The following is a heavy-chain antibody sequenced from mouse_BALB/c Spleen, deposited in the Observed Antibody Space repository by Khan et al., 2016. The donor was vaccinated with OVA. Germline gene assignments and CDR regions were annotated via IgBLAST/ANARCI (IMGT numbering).Heavy chain of an antibody. J-gene: IGHJ4*01. D-gene: IGHD1-1*01. V-gene: IGHV1S136*01. CDR3: ARYDSSPYYAMDY. CDR2: INPYNDGA. Sequence: EVQLQESGPELVKPGASVKMSCKASGYTFTNYVMHWVKQKPGQGLEWIGYINPYNDGAKYNEKFKGKATLTSDKSSSTAYMELSSLTSEDSAVYYGARYDSSPYYAMDYWGQGTSVTVSS. CDR1: GYTFTNYV.